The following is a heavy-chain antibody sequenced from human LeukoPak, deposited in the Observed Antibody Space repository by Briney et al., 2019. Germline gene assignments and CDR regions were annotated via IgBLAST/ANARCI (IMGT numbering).Heavy chain of an antibody. J-gene: IGHJ6*04. CDR3: ARRNYGSGMIHV. CDR2: IFYSGST. CDR1: GGSISTSNYY. D-gene: IGHD3-10*01. V-gene: IGHV4-39*07. Sequence: PSGTLSLTCTVSGGSISTSNYYWGWIRQPPGKGLEWIGNIFYSGSTYYNPSLKSRVTISVDTSKNQFSLKLSSVTAADTAVYYCARRNYGSGMIHVWGKGTTVTVSS.